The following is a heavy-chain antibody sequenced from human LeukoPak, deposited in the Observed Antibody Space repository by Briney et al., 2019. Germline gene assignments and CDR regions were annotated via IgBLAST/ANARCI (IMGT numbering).Heavy chain of an antibody. CDR3: ATESRYCSSTSCSNWFDP. Sequence: GASVKVSCKVSGYTLTELSMHWVRQAPGKGLEWRGGFDPEDGETIYAQKFQGRVTMTKDTSTDTAYMELSSLRSEDTAVYYCATESRYCSSTSCSNWFDPWGQGTLVTVSS. CDR2: FDPEDGET. D-gene: IGHD2-2*01. J-gene: IGHJ5*02. V-gene: IGHV1-24*01. CDR1: GYTLTELS.